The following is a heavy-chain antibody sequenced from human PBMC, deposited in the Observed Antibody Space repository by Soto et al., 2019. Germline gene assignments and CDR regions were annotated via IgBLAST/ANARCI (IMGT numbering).Heavy chain of an antibody. CDR2: IDPSDSYT. CDR3: ARHDXVVVPAAIHYYYYGMDV. Sequence: GESLKISCKGSGYSFTIYWISWVRQMPGKGLEWMGRIDPSDSYTNYSPSFQGHVTISADKSISTAYLQWSSLKASDTAMYYCARHDXVVVPAAIHYYYYGMDVWGQGTTVTVSS. J-gene: IGHJ6*02. CDR1: GYSFTIYW. V-gene: IGHV5-10-1*01. D-gene: IGHD2-2*02.